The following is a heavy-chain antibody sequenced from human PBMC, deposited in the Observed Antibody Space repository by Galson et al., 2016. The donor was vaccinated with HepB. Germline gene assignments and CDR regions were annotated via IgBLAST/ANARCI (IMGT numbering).Heavy chain of an antibody. D-gene: IGHD1-26*01. CDR2: LSHDGVTK. CDR1: EFTFNNCP. V-gene: IGHV3-30-3*01. CDR3: AREWELGGYFDY. Sequence: SLRLSCAASEFTFNNCPLHWVRQAPGKGLEWVAVLSHDGVTKFYADSVRARFTISRDKSKTAVYLQMDGLSAEDTAVYYCAREWELGGYFDYRGQGTLVTVSS. J-gene: IGHJ4*02.